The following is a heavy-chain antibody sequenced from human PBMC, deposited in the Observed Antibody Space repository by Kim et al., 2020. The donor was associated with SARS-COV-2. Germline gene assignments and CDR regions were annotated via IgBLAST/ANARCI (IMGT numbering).Heavy chain of an antibody. J-gene: IGHJ3*02. CDR3: ARDEQQLATYDAFDI. D-gene: IGHD6-13*01. V-gene: IGHV3-30*04. Sequence: GGSLRLSCAASGFTFSSYAMHWVRKAPGKGLEWVAVISYDGSNKYYADSVKGRFTISRDNSKNTLYLQMNSLRAEDTAVYYCARDEQQLATYDAFDIWGQGTMVTVSS. CDR2: ISYDGSNK. CDR1: GFTFSSYA.